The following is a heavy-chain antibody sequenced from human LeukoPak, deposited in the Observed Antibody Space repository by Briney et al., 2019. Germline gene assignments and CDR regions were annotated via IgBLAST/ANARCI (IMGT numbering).Heavy chain of an antibody. CDR1: GYTFTGYY. CDR2: INPNSGGT. D-gene: IGHD3-22*01. Sequence: ASVKVSCKASGYTFTGYYMHWVRQAPGQGLEWMGRINPNSGGTNDAQKFQGRVTMTRDTSINTAYMDLSRLRSDDTAVYYCARGRNSVYYFNVVAPSYFDYWGQGTLVTVSS. V-gene: IGHV1-2*06. J-gene: IGHJ4*02. CDR3: ARGRNSVYYFNVVAPSYFDY.